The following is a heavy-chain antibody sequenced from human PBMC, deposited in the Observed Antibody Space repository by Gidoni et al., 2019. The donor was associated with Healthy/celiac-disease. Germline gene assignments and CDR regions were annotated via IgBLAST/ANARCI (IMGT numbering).Heavy chain of an antibody. D-gene: IGHD6-13*01. CDR2: ISSSSSYI. Sequence: EVQPVESGGGRVKPAGSLLLSRAASGFPFSCDRMKWVRQAPGKGLEWVSSISSSSSYIYYADSVKGQFTMSRDNAKNALYLQMNSLGAEDTAVYYCAIIAAAGTSHSPHYFDYWGQGTLVTVSS. V-gene: IGHV3-21*01. J-gene: IGHJ4*02. CDR3: AIIAAAGTSHSPHYFDY. CDR1: GFPFSCDR.